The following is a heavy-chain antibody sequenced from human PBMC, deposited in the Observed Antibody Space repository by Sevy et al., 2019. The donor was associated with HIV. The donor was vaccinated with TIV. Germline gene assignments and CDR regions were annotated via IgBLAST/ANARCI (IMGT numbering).Heavy chain of an antibody. J-gene: IGHJ4*02. CDR3: ARAVAEYYFDY. CDR2: MNPNSGNT. V-gene: IGHV1-8*01. D-gene: IGHD2-15*01. Sequence: ASVKVSCKASGYTFTSYDINWVRQATGQGLGWMGWMNPNSGNTGYAQKFQGRATMTRNTSISTAYMELSSLRSEDTAVYYCARAVAEYYFDYWGQGTLVTVSS. CDR1: GYTFTSYD.